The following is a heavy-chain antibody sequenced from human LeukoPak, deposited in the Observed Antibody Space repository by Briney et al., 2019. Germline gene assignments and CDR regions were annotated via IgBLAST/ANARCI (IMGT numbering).Heavy chain of an antibody. J-gene: IGHJ2*01. CDR3: ATRYFDL. V-gene: IGHV3-7*01. Sequence: GGSLRLSCAASGFTFSNYWMNWVRQAPGKGLEWVANVKQDGSEKYYVASVKGRFTISRDNAKNSLYLQMNSLRAEDTAVYYCATRYFDLWDRGTLVTVSS. CDR2: VKQDGSEK. CDR1: GFTFSNYW.